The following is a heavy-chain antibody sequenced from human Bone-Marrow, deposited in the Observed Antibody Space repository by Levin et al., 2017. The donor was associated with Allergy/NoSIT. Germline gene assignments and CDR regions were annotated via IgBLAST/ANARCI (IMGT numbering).Heavy chain of an antibody. CDR2: IKSKTDGGTT. Sequence: PGGSLRLSCAASGFTFSNAWMSWVRQAPGKGLEWVGRIKSKTDGGTTDYAAPVKGRFTISRDDSKNTLYLQMNSLKTEDTAVYYCTTDAYYYDSSGYYTFLDYWGQGTLVTVSS. J-gene: IGHJ4*02. CDR3: TTDAYYYDSSGYYTFLDY. V-gene: IGHV3-15*01. CDR1: GFTFSNAW. D-gene: IGHD3-22*01.